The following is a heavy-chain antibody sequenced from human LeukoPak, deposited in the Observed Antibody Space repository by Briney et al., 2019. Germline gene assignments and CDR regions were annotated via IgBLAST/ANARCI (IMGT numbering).Heavy chain of an antibody. J-gene: IGHJ4*02. Sequence: GGSLRLSCAASGFTFSDYYMSWIRQAPGKGLEWVSYISSSGNSIYYADSVKGRFTISRDNAKNSLYLQMNSLRVEDTAIYFCAKGFSSSSYSGLDFWGQGTLVTVSS. CDR1: GFTFSDYY. CDR2: ISSSGNSI. V-gene: IGHV3-11*01. D-gene: IGHD2-15*01. CDR3: AKGFSSSSYSGLDF.